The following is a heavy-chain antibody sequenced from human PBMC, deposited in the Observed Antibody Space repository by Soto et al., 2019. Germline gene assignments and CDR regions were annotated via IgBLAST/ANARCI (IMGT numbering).Heavy chain of an antibody. J-gene: IGHJ6*02. CDR2: ISSSSSYI. CDR3: ASRGDYDPYYYYGMDV. V-gene: IGHV3-21*01. CDR1: GFTFSSYS. Sequence: GGSLRLSCAASGFTFSSYSMNWVRQAPGKGLEWVSSISSSSSYIYYADSVKGRFTISRDNAKNSLYLQMNSLRAEDTAVYYCASRGDYDPYYYYGMDVWGQGTTVTVSS. D-gene: IGHD4-17*01.